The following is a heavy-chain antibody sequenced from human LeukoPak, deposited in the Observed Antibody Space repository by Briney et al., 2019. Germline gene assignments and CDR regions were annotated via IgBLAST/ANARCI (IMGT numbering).Heavy chain of an antibody. Sequence: PGGSLRLSCVASGFTFSNFAMMWVRQAPGTGLQWVSTITGYGATFYADSVRGRFTIFRDTSMNTLFLQMNSLRAEDTAVYYCASAHYGDYEGFANLNFWGQGTLVTVSS. CDR1: GFTFSNFA. J-gene: IGHJ4*02. CDR2: ITGYGAT. V-gene: IGHV3-23*01. D-gene: IGHD4-17*01. CDR3: ASAHYGDYEGFANLNF.